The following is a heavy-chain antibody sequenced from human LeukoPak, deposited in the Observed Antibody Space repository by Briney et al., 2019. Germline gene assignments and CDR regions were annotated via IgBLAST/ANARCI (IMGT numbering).Heavy chain of an antibody. CDR1: GYTLTELS. Sequence: ASVKVSCKVSGYTLTELSMHWVRQAPGKGLEWMGGFDPEDGETIYAQEFQGRVTMTEDTSTDTAYMELSSLRSEDTAVYYCATVTGKIAAATYDAFDIWGQGTMVTVSS. D-gene: IGHD6-13*01. CDR3: ATVTGKIAAATYDAFDI. CDR2: FDPEDGET. V-gene: IGHV1-24*01. J-gene: IGHJ3*02.